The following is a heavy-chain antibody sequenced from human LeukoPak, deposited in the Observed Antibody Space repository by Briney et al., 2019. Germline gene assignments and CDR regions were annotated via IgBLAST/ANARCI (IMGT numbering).Heavy chain of an antibody. V-gene: IGHV1-69*13. CDR1: GGTFSSYA. J-gene: IGHJ4*02. CDR2: IIPIFGTA. CDR3: AKHAWSGYYCLDY. D-gene: IGHD3-3*01. Sequence: SVKVSCKASGGTFSSYAISWVRQAPGQGLEWMRGIIPIFGTANYAQKFEGRVTITADESTSTAYMELSSLRSEDTAVYYCAKHAWSGYYCLDYWGQGTLVTVSS.